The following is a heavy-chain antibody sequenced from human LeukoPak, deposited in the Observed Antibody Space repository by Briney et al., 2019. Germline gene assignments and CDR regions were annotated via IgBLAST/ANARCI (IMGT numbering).Heavy chain of an antibody. J-gene: IGHJ4*02. CDR3: SRESGPFCPFGY. D-gene: IGHD1-26*01. Sequence: SSRTLSLTCGVSGGSISGTNWWSCVRQPPGQGLEWIGEISLAGQTNYNPSLNGRVTMSLDKSSNQLSLHLTSVTAADTATYFCSRESGPFCPFGYWGQGTLVIVSS. CDR2: ISLAGQT. V-gene: IGHV4/OR15-8*02. CDR1: GGSISGTNW.